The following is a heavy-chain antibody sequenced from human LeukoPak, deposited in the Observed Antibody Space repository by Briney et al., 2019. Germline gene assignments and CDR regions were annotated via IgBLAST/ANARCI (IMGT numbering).Heavy chain of an antibody. CDR3: ASDYYDSSGYYWYFDL. J-gene: IGHJ2*01. Sequence: PSETLSLTCAASGYSISSGYYWGWIRQPPGKGLEWIGSIYHSGSTYYNPSLKSRVTISVDTSKNQFSLKLSSVTAADTAVYYCASDYYDSSGYYWYFDLWGRGTLVTVSS. CDR1: GYSISSGYY. D-gene: IGHD3-22*01. CDR2: IYHSGST. V-gene: IGHV4-38-2*01.